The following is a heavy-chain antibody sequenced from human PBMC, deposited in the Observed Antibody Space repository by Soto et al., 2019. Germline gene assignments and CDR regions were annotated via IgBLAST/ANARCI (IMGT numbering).Heavy chain of an antibody. D-gene: IGHD3-3*01. CDR2: IYSGGST. CDR3: AKEVWSGPMDV. CDR1: GFTVSSNY. J-gene: IGHJ6*02. Sequence: PGGSLRLSCAASGFTVSSNYMTWVRQAPGKGLEWVSAIYSGGSTYYADSVKGRFTISRDNSKNTQYLQMNSLRAEDTAVYYCAKEVWSGPMDVWGQGTTVTVSS. V-gene: IGHV3-53*05.